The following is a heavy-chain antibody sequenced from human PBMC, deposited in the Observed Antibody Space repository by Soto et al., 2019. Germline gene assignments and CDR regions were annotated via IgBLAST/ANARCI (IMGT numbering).Heavy chain of an antibody. J-gene: IGHJ6*02. D-gene: IGHD6-19*01. CDR2: INPKNGDK. Sequence: QVQLVQSGAEVKKPGASVKFSCKASGYTFTDYYMHWVRQAPGQGLEWMGWINPKNGDKRYAQKFQGRVTLTRETSISTAYMEVSRLRSDDTAMYYCARSSGSYSYYGMDVWGQGTTVTVSS. CDR3: ARSSGSYSYYGMDV. V-gene: IGHV1-2*02. CDR1: GYTFTDYY.